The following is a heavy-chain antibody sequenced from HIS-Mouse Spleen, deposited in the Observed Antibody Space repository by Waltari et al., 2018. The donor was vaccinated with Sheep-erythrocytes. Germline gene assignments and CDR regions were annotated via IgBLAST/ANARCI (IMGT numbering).Heavy chain of an antibody. CDR2: MRSRSSYI. D-gene: IGHD1-26*01. J-gene: IGHJ4*02. V-gene: IGHV3-21*01. Sequence: EVQLLESGGGLVKPGGSLRLSCAASGFTFSSYSMNWVRQAPGKGLEWVESMRSRSSYIYYADSVKGRFTIARDNAKNSLYLQMNSLRAEDTAVYYCARVASGATFDYWGQGTLVTVSS. CDR3: ARVASGATFDY. CDR1: GFTFSSYS.